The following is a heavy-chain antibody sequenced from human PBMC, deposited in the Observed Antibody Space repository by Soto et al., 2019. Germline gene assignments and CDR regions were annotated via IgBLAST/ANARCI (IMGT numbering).Heavy chain of an antibody. Sequence: QVHLVQSGAEVKRPGASVKVSCQASGYTFTRYGIYWVRQAPGQSLEWMGWINADNGNTRYAEEFKFKNRVSITRDTSATSAYMELSGLTSEDTAVYFCARGNNVFGVNDAFDIWGQGTMVTVSS. CDR2: INADNGNT. V-gene: IGHV1-3*01. D-gene: IGHD3-3*01. CDR3: ARGNNVFGVNDAFDI. J-gene: IGHJ3*02. CDR1: GYTFTRYG.